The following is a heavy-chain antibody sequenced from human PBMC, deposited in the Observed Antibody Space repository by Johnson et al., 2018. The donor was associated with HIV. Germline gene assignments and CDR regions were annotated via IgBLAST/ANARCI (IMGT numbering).Heavy chain of an antibody. CDR2: IKQDGSEK. J-gene: IGHJ3*01. CDR1: GFTFSSYW. Sequence: VQLVESGGGVVQPGRSLRLSCAASGFTFSSYWMSWVRQAPGKGLEWVANIKQDGSEKYYVDSVKGRFTISRDHAKNSLYLKMNSLRVEDTAVYYCARDLVVGDHSAPLTHAFDVWGQGTMVTVSS. V-gene: IGHV3-7*01. D-gene: IGHD1-26*01. CDR3: ARDLVVGDHSAPLTHAFDV.